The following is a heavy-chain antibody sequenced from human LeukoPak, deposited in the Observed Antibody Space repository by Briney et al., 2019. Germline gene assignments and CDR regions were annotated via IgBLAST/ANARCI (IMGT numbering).Heavy chain of an antibody. CDR3: ARDAILGYCSSTSCNHPDPPNYFDY. Sequence: ASVKVSCKASGYTFTSYGISWVRQAPGQGLEWMGWISAYNGNTNYAQKLQGRVTMTTDTSTSTAYMELRSLRSDDTAVYYCARDAILGYCSSTSCNHPDPPNYFDYWGQGTLVTVSS. CDR2: ISAYNGNT. V-gene: IGHV1-18*01. CDR1: GYTFTSYG. D-gene: IGHD2-2*01. J-gene: IGHJ4*02.